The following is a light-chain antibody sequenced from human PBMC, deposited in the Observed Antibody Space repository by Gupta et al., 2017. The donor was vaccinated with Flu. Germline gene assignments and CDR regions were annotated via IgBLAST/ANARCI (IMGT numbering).Light chain of an antibody. CDR2: RNN. CDR3: SAWDSSLRARL. CDR1: SANVGNQG. J-gene: IGLJ3*02. V-gene: IGLV10-54*04. Sequence: TATLTCTGNSANVGNQGAAWLQQHQGHPPKLLSYRNNDRPSGISERFSASRSGNTDSLTITGLQAEDEGDYYCSAWDSSLRARLFGGGTSLTVL.